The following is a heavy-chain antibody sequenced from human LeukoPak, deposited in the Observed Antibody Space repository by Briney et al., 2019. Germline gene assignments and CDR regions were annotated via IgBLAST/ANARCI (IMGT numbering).Heavy chain of an antibody. J-gene: IGHJ5*02. CDR2: IFYSGST. V-gene: IGHV4-59*01. D-gene: IGHD6-19*01. Sequence: SETLSLTCTVSGGSISSYYWSWIRQPPGKGLEWIGYIFYSGSTNYNPSLKSRVTISVDTSKNQFSLRLSSVTAADTAVYYCARAPSGGWYNWFDPWGQGTQVTVSS. CDR3: ARAPSGGWYNWFDP. CDR1: GGSISSYY.